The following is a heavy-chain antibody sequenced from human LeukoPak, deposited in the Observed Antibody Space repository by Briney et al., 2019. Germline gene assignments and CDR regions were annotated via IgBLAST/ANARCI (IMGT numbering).Heavy chain of an antibody. CDR2: INPDGSQT. D-gene: IGHD4-17*01. CDR3: ARDLGYGALDP. Sequence: GGSLRLSCAASGFTFTTYWMNWVRQAPGKGLEWVALINPDGSQTIYVDSVKGRFTISRDNAENSLYLQMNTLRAEDTAVYCCARDLGYGALDPWGQGTLVTVSS. CDR1: GFTFTTYW. V-gene: IGHV3-7*01. J-gene: IGHJ5*02.